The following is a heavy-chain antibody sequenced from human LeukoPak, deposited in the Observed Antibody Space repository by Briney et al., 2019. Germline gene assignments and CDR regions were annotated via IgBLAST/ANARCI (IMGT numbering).Heavy chain of an antibody. CDR2: IYTDGSR. CDR3: ARVDTGRGGGWVPFDY. J-gene: IGHJ4*02. D-gene: IGHD3-10*01. V-gene: IGHV3-66*02. Sequence: PGGSLRLSCAASGLAGSSNYMTWVRQDPGKGLQWVSVIYTDGSRYYADSVKGRFTISRDNSKNTVYLQMNSLRSEDTAVYYCARVDTGRGGGWVPFDYWGQGTLVTVSS. CDR1: GLAGSSNY.